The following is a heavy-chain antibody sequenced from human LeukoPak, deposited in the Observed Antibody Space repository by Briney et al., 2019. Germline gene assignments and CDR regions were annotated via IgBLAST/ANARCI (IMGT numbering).Heavy chain of an antibody. CDR3: ARVARYGGYTQYFQP. Sequence: PSETLSLSCTVSGGSISSYYWSWIRQPPGKGLEWIGYIYYSGSTNYNPSLKSRVTISLDTSKNQFSLRLSSVTAADTAVYYCARVARYGGYTQYFQPWGQGTLVTVSS. CDR1: GGSISSYY. CDR2: IYYSGST. J-gene: IGHJ1*01. D-gene: IGHD1-26*01. V-gene: IGHV4-59*12.